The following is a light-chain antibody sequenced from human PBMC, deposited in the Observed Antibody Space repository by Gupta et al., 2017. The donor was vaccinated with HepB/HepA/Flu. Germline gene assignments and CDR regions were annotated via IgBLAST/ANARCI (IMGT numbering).Light chain of an antibody. CDR1: QSVSSY. Sequence: EIVLTQSPATLSLSPGERATLSCRASQSVSSYLAWYQQKPGQAPRLLIYDAPNRATGIPARFSGSGSGTDFTRTISSLEPEDFAVYYCQQRSNWPPTFGQGTRLEIK. CDR3: QQRSNWPPT. CDR2: DAP. J-gene: IGKJ5*01. V-gene: IGKV3-11*01.